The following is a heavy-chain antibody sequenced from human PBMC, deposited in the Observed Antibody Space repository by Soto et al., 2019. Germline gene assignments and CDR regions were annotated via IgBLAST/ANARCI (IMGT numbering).Heavy chain of an antibody. CDR1: GGSVNSGGYS. J-gene: IGHJ5*02. V-gene: IGHV4-30-2*01. CDR3: TRGVLA. CDR2: ISPSGSP. D-gene: IGHD2-8*01. Sequence: QVQLQESGSGLVRPSQTVSLTCSVSGGSVNSGGYSWSWIRQPPGKGLEWIGVISPSGSPAYNPSLKSRVTISVDRSNNQISLELSSVTAADTAVYYCTRGVLAWGPGTRVTVSS.